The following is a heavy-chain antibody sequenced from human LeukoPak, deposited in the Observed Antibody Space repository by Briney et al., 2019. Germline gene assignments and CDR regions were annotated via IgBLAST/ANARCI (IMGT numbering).Heavy chain of an antibody. V-gene: IGHV4-59*01. J-gene: IGHJ3*02. Sequence: PSETLSLTCTVSGGSISSYYWSWIRQPPGKGLEWIGYIYYSGSTNYNPSLKSRVTISVDTSKNQFSPKLSSVTAADTAVYYCARVSSGYYYSAFDIWGQGTMVTVSS. CDR2: IYYSGST. CDR1: GGSISSYY. D-gene: IGHD3-22*01. CDR3: ARVSSGYYYSAFDI.